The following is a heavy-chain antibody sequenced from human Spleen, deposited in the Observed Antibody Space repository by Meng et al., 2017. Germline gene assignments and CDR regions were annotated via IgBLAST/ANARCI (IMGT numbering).Heavy chain of an antibody. CDR2: INPKSGGT. V-gene: IGHV1-2*06. D-gene: IGHD3-9*01. J-gene: IGHJ4*02. CDR3: ARATYDFLTGYSRLFDY. CDR1: GYTFIAYY. Sequence: ASVKVSCKASGYTFIAYYIHWVRQAPGQGLEWVGRINPKSGGTRFAQKFQGTVTMTRDTSINTAYMEVSSLGSDDTAVYFCARATYDFLTGYSRLFDYWGQGTLVTGYS.